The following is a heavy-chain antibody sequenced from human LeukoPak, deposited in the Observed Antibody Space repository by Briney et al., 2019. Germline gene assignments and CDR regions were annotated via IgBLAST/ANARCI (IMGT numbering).Heavy chain of an antibody. J-gene: IGHJ4*02. CDR1: GFTFSSYG. CDR3: AKGRLRFDY. D-gene: IGHD5-12*01. CDR2: ISYDGSNK. V-gene: IGHV3-30*18. Sequence: PGRSLRLSCAASGFTFSSYGMHWVRQAPGKGLEWVAVISYDGSNKYYADSVKGRFTISRDNSKNTLYLQMNSLRAEDTAVYYCAKGRLRFDYWGQGTLVTVSS.